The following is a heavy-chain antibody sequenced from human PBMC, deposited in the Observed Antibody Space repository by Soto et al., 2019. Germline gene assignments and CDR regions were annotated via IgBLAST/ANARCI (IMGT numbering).Heavy chain of an antibody. CDR2: INPSGGST. J-gene: IGHJ4*02. CDR3: ARDPMAGPFDY. V-gene: IGHV1-46*01. Sequence: QVQLVQSGAEVKKPGASVKVSCKASGYTFTSYYMHWVRQAPGQGLEWMGIINPSGGSTSYAQKFQCRVTMTRDTSTSTVYMELSSMRSEDTAVYYCARDPMAGPFDYWGQGTLVTVSS. D-gene: IGHD6-19*01. CDR1: GYTFTSYY.